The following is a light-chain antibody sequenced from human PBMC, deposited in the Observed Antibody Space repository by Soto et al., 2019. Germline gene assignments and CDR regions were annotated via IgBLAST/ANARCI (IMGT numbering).Light chain of an antibody. Sequence: DIRMTKSPSYLSATVGDSVTITCQASQAIRNYLNWYQQKPGKAPKLLIYDASNLETGVPSRFSGSGSGTEFTLTISSLQPDDFATYYCQQYNSYPWTFGQGTKV. CDR3: QQYNSYPWT. CDR1: QAIRNY. J-gene: IGKJ1*01. CDR2: DAS. V-gene: IGKV1-33*01.